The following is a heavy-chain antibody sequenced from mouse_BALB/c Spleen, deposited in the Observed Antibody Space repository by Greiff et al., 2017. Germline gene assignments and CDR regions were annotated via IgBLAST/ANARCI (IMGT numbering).Heavy chain of an antibody. Sequence: EVMLVESGGGLVQPGGSLRLSCATSGFPFTDYYMSWVRQPPGKALEWLGFIRNKANGYTTEYSASVKGRFTIARDNSQSILYLQMNTLRAEDSATYDSARDSGRYDGSFAYWGQGTLVTVSA. CDR2: IRNKANGYTT. V-gene: IGHV7-3*02. CDR1: GFPFTDYY. CDR3: ARDSGRYDGSFAY. D-gene: IGHD1-1*01. J-gene: IGHJ3*01.